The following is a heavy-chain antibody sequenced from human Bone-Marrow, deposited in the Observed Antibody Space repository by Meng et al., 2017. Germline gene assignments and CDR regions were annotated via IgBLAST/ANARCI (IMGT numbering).Heavy chain of an antibody. Sequence: QWERQGSGPGLVMPSGSVSLTRVVSGGSISSSGWWSWVRQPPGKGLEWIGEIYHGGDTNYNPSLKSRVTIAIDRSKNQFSLKLSSVTAADTAVYYCASWIYSCGWQWGQGTLVTVSS. CDR1: GGSISSSGW. CDR2: IYHGGDT. D-gene: IGHD6-19*01. J-gene: IGHJ4*02. V-gene: IGHV4/OR15-8*02. CDR3: ASWIYSCGWQ.